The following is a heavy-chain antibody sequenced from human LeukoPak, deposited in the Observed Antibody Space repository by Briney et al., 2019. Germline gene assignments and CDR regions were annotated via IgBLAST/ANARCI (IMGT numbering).Heavy chain of an antibody. D-gene: IGHD3-10*01. V-gene: IGHV3-9*01. CDR1: GFTFDDYA. CDR3: AKGAHDRFVVRGVSLDY. J-gene: IGHJ4*02. Sequence: GGSLRLSCAASGFTFDDYAMHWVRQAPGKGLEWVSGISWNSGSIGYADSVKGRFTISRDNAKNSLYLQMNSLRAEDTALYYCAKGAHDRFVVRGVSLDYWGQGTLVTVSS. CDR2: ISWNSGSI.